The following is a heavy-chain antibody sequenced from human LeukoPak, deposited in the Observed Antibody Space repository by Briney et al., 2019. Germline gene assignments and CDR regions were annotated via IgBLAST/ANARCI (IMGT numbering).Heavy chain of an antibody. CDR2: ISATSSDI. J-gene: IGHJ4*02. Sequence: GGSLRLSCAGFAFAFESFTMTWVRQAPGKGLEWVSLISATSSDINYAESVRGRFTISRDNAKNSLFLQMDSLRVEDTAIYYCAKGLFSAYDKYLDSWGQGTLVTVSS. CDR3: AKGLFSAYDKYLDS. CDR1: AFAFESFT. V-gene: IGHV3-21*04. D-gene: IGHD5-12*01.